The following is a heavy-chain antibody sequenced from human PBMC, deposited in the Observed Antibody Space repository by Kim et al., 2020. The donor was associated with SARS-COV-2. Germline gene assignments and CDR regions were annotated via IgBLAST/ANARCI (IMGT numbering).Heavy chain of an antibody. J-gene: IGHJ6*02. V-gene: IGHV4-39*01. Sequence: NSRVTISVDTSKNQFSLKLSSVTAADTAVYYCATTYYDIVTGHFYYGMDVWGQGTTVTVSS. CDR3: ATTYYDIVTGHFYYGMDV. D-gene: IGHD3-9*01.